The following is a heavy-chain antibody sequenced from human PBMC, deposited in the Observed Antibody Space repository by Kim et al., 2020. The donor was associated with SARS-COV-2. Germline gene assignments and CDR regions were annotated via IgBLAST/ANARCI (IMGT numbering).Heavy chain of an antibody. CDR3: ARRRLGITMVRGVINSDDAFDI. Sequence: SETLSLTCTVSGGSISSYYWSWIRQPAGKGLEWIGRIYTSGSTNYNPSLKSRVTMSVDTSKNQFSLKLSSVTAADTAVYYCARRRLGITMVRGVINSDDAFDIWGQGTMVTVSS. CDR1: GGSISSYY. J-gene: IGHJ3*02. D-gene: IGHD3-10*01. V-gene: IGHV4-4*07. CDR2: IYTSGST.